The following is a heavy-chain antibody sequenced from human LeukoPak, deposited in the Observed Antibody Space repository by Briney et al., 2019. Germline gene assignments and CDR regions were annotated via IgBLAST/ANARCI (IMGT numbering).Heavy chain of an antibody. Sequence: PGGSLRLSCAASGFTFSSYAMSWVRQAPGKGLEWVSAISGSGGSTYYADSVKGRFTVSRDNSKNTLYLQMNSLRADDTAVYYCAKGLTYLDAFDIWGQGTMVTVSS. CDR1: GFTFSSYA. CDR2: ISGSGGST. J-gene: IGHJ3*02. CDR3: AKGLTYLDAFDI. V-gene: IGHV3-23*01.